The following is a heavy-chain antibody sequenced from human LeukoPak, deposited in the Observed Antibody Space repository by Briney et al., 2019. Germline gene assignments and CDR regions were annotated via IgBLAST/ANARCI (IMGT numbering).Heavy chain of an antibody. Sequence: GGSLRLSCAASGFTFSSYWMSWVRQAPGKGLEWVANIKQDGSEKYYVDSVKGRFTISRDNAKNSLYLQMSSLRAEDTAVYYCARRGSSWIYYYYYMDVWGKGTTVTVSS. CDR1: GFTFSSYW. V-gene: IGHV3-7*01. CDR3: ARRGSSWIYYYYYMDV. CDR2: IKQDGSEK. J-gene: IGHJ6*03. D-gene: IGHD6-13*01.